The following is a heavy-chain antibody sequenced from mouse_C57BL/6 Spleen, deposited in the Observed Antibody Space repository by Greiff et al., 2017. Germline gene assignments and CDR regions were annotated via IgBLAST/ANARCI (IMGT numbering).Heavy chain of an antibody. D-gene: IGHD1-1*01. CDR1: GYTFTSYW. V-gene: IGHV1-53*01. Sequence: QVQLQQPGTELVKPGASVKLSCKASGYTFTSYWMHWVKQRPGQGLEWIGNINPSNGGTNYNEKFKSKATLTVDKSSSTAYMPLSSLTSEDSAVYYCARWRISTVVPWGYFDVWGTGTTVTVSS. J-gene: IGHJ1*03. CDR2: INPSNGGT. CDR3: ARWRISTVVPWGYFDV.